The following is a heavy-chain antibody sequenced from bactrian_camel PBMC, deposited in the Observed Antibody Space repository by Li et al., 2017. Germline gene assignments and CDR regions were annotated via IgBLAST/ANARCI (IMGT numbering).Heavy chain of an antibody. J-gene: IGHJ4*01. CDR3: ATGVYCAHELSPDEYDV. D-gene: IGHD3*01. CDR2: IAGDGRT. Sequence: HVQLVESGGGSVQAGGSLRLSCVASGYTLPMNMGWFRRLPGQEREGVAAIAGDGRTNYAESVRGRFTISQNGAENTVYLQMNGLKPEDTAMYYCATGVYCAHELSPDEYDVWGPGTQVTVS. V-gene: IGHV3S53*01. CDR1: GYTLPMN.